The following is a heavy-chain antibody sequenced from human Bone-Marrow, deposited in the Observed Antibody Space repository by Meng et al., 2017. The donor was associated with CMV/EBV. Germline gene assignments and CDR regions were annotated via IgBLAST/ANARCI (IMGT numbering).Heavy chain of an antibody. D-gene: IGHD2-21*01. CDR1: GGSISSYY. V-gene: IGHV4-59*01. Sequence: SETLSLTCTVSGGSISSYYWSWIRQPPGKGLEWIGYIYYSGSTNYNPSLKSRVTISVDTSKNQFSLKLSSVTAADTAVYYCARGNIVVVIAPFDYWGQGTLVTVSS. CDR2: IYYSGST. CDR3: ARGNIVVVIAPFDY. J-gene: IGHJ4*02.